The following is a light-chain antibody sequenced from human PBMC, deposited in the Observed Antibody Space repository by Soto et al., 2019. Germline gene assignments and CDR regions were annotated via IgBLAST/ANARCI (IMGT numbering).Light chain of an antibody. CDR1: SSNIGAGYD. Sequence: QAVVTQPPSVSGAPGQRVTISCTGSSSNIGAGYDVHWYQQLPGPAPKLLIYGNSNRPSGVPDRFSGSKSGTSASLAITGLQAEDEADYYCQSYDSSLSGWDVVFGGGTKLTVL. V-gene: IGLV1-40*01. CDR2: GNS. CDR3: QSYDSSLSGWDVV. J-gene: IGLJ2*01.